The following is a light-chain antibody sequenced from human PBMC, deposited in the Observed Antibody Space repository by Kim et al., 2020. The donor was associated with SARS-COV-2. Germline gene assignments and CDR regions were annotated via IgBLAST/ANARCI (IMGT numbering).Light chain of an antibody. Sequence: EIVMTQSPATLSVSPGERATLSCRASQSVSSNLAWYQQKRGQAPGLLMYGASTRATGIPARFSGSGSGTEFTLTISSLQSEDSAVYYCQQYNNWFTFGGGTKVDIK. CDR3: QQYNNWFT. CDR2: GAS. CDR1: QSVSSN. V-gene: IGKV3-15*01. J-gene: IGKJ4*01.